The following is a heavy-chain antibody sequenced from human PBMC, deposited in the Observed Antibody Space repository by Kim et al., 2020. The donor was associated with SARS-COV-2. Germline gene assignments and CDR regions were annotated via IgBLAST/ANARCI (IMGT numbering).Heavy chain of an antibody. CDR1: GFTFSSYA. Sequence: GGSLRLSCAASGFTFSSYAMHWVRQAPGKGLEWVAVISYDGSNKYYADSVKGRFTISRDNSKNTLYLQMNSLRAEDTAVYYCARDRSDQLVRFLEWLLPPRYYGMVVWGRGGTVTVSS. J-gene: IGHJ6*01. CDR3: ARDRSDQLVRFLEWLLPPRYYGMVV. CDR2: ISYDGSNK. D-gene: IGHD3-3*01. V-gene: IGHV3-30*04.